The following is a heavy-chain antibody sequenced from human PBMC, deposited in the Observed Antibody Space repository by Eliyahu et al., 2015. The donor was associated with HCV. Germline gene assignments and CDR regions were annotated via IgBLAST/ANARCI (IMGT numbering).Heavy chain of an antibody. CDR3: SSGGGGIAVAGTGGWFDP. CDR1: GGPIXTYY. CDR2: IFSSGSA. D-gene: IGHD6-19*01. V-gene: IGHV4-59*12. J-gene: IGHJ5*02. Sequence: QVQLQESGPGLVKPSETLSLTCTVXGGPIXTYYXSWIRQPPGKGLEWIGYIFSSGSAHYNPSLKSRITMSVDTSKNQLSLRLTSVTAADTAIYYCSSGGGGIAVAGTGGWFDPWGQGTPVTVSS.